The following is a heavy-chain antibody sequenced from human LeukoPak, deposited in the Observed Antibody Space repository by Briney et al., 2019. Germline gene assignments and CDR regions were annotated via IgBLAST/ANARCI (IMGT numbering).Heavy chain of an antibody. J-gene: IGHJ5*02. CDR3: ARVGCSGGSCYSPWFDP. CDR1: GFTLSSYW. D-gene: IGHD2-15*01. CDR2: INSDGSST. Sequence: PGGSLRLSCAASGFTLSSYWMHWVRQAPGKGLAWVSRINSDGSSTSYADSVKGRFTISRDNAKNTLYLQMNSLRAEDTAVYYCARVGCSGGSCYSPWFDPWGQGTLVTVSS. V-gene: IGHV3-74*01.